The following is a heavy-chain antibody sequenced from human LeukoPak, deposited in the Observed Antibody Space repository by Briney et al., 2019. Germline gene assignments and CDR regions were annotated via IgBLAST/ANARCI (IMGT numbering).Heavy chain of an antibody. CDR1: GGSISSYY. CDR3: ARHSSTRYPPPEWFDP. J-gene: IGHJ5*02. CDR2: IYTSGST. Sequence: SETLSLTCTVSGGSISSYYWSWIRQPPGKGLEWIGYIYTSGSTNYNPSLKSRVTISVDTSKNQFSLKLSSVTAADTAVYYCARHSSTRYPPPEWFDPWGQGTLVTVSS. V-gene: IGHV4-4*09. D-gene: IGHD1-1*01.